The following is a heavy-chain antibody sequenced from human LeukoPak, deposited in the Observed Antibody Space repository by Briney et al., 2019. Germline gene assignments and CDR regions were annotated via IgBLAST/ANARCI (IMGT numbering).Heavy chain of an antibody. J-gene: IGHJ4*02. D-gene: IGHD6-13*01. CDR1: GFTFSNSA. Sequence: GGSLRLSCAVSGFTFSNSAMTWVRRAPGKGLEWVSSISSSSSYIYYADSVKGRFTISRDNAKNSLYLQMNSLRAEDTAVYYCARRRGGIAAAGAFDYWGQGTLVTVSS. V-gene: IGHV3-21*01. CDR3: ARRRGGIAAAGAFDY. CDR2: ISSSSSYI.